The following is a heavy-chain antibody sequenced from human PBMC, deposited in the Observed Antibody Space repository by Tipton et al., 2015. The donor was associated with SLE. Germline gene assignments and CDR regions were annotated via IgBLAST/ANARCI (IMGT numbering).Heavy chain of an antibody. CDR1: GGSISSGGYY. CDR2: IYYSGST. Sequence: TLSLTCTVSGGSISSGGYYWSWIRQHPGKGLEWIGYIYYSGSTYYNPSLKSRVTISVDTSKNQFSLKLSSVTAADTAVYYCAGEGQLVPNWFDPWGQGTLVTVSS. V-gene: IGHV4-31*03. CDR3: AGEGQLVPNWFDP. J-gene: IGHJ5*02. D-gene: IGHD6-6*01.